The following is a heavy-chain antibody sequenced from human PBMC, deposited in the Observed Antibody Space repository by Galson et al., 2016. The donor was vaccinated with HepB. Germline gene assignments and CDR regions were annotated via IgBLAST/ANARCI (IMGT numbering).Heavy chain of an antibody. CDR2: IKGDGSKI. Sequence: SLRLSCAASGFTFRSYWMTWVRQTPGKGLEWVANIKGDGSKIHYADSVEGRSTISRDNAQSSMFLQMSSLRPEDTALYYCARDSSPGTEATGWYDAFDLWGHGTMVAVSS. D-gene: IGHD6-19*01. J-gene: IGHJ3*01. CDR3: ARDSSPGTEATGWYDAFDL. V-gene: IGHV3-7*03. CDR1: GFTFRSYW.